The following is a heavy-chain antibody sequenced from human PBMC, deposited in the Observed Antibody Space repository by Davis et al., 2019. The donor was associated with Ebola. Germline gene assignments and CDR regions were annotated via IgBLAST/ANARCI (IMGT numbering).Heavy chain of an antibody. D-gene: IGHD3-16*01. CDR1: GGSISSYY. V-gene: IGHV4-59*12. J-gene: IGHJ5*02. CDR2: IYYSGST. CDR3: ARAIGGRGGWFDP. Sequence: SETLSLTCSVSGGSISSYYWSWVRQPPEKGLEWIGYIYYSGSTNYNPSLKSRVTISVDTSKNQFSLKLSSVTAADTAVYYCARAIGGRGGWFDPWGQGTLVTVSS.